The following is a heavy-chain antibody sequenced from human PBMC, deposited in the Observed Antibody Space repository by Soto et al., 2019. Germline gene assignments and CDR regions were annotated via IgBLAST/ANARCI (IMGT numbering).Heavy chain of an antibody. J-gene: IGHJ4*02. CDR3: ARVSVVLEVFDY. CDR2: IYFSGSS. CDR1: GDSVSSGLYY. Sequence: ASETLSLTCTVSGDSVSSGLYYWSWIRQHPGKGLEWIGYIYFSGSSHYNPSLESRVTMSLDTSKSQFSLLLASVTAADTAVYYCARVSVVLEVFDYWGQGALVPVYS. V-gene: IGHV4-31*03. D-gene: IGHD2-15*01.